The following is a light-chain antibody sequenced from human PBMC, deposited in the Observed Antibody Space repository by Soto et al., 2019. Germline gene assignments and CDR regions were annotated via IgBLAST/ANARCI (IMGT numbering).Light chain of an antibody. CDR2: GAS. CDR3: QQYNNWPRT. V-gene: IGKV3-15*01. J-gene: IGKJ1*01. Sequence: EIVMTQSPATLSVSPGERATLSCRASQSVSNNLAWYQQKPGQAPRLLIYGASTRATGIPATFSGSGSGTEFTLTISSLQSEDFALYSCQQYNNWPRTFGQGTKVEIK. CDR1: QSVSNN.